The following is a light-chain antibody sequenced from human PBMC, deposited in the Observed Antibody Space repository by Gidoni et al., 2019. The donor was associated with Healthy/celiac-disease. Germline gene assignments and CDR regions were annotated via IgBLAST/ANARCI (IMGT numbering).Light chain of an antibody. CDR2: GAS. J-gene: IGKJ1*01. CDR3: QQYGSSPRT. V-gene: IGKV3-20*01. CDR1: QSVSSSY. Sequence: IALTQSPGTLSLSPGESATRSCSASQSVSSSYLAWYQQKPGQAPRLLIYGASSRPTGIPDRFSGSGSGTDFTLTISRLEPEDFAVYYCQQYGSSPRTFGQGTKVEIK.